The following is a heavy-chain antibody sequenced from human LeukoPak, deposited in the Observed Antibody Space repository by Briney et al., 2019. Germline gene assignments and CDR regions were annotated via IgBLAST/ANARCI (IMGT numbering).Heavy chain of an antibody. V-gene: IGHV1-46*01. D-gene: IGHD3-22*01. CDR2: INPRGGST. J-gene: IGHJ4*02. CDR3: ARAQSVSMIVVVPHLAY. Sequence: ASVKVSCKASGYTFTTSYIPWVRQAPGHRLEYIGVINPRGGSTNYAQKFQGRVTMTRDTSTSTVYMELSSLRSEDTALYYCARAQSVSMIVVVPHLAYWGQGTLVTVSS. CDR1: GYTFTTSY.